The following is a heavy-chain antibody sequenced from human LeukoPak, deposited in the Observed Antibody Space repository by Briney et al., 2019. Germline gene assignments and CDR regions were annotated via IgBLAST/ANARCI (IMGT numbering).Heavy chain of an antibody. Sequence: ASVKVSCKASGYTFTSYGISWVRQAPGQGLEWMGWISAYNGNTNYAQKLQGRVTMTTDTSTSTAYMELRSLRSDDTAVYYCARGRDSSGYPYDAFDIWGQGTMVTVSS. V-gene: IGHV1-18*01. D-gene: IGHD3-22*01. CDR2: ISAYNGNT. CDR3: ARGRDSSGYPYDAFDI. CDR1: GYTFTSYG. J-gene: IGHJ3*02.